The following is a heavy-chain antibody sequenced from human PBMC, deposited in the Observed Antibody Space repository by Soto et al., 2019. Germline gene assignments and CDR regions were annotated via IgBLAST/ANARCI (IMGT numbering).Heavy chain of an antibody. D-gene: IGHD6-6*01. CDR2: IYRNGHT. V-gene: IGHV4-4*07. CDR3: ARGPSTSSIGTFDI. J-gene: IGHJ3*02. Sequence: QVQLQESGPGLVKPSETLSLTCSVSGGSISSFYWNWIRQSAGKGLEWIGRIYRNGHTDYNPSLNSRVTMSVDTSKHQFSLQLSSVTAADTARFYCARGPSTSSIGTFDIWGQGTMVTVSS. CDR1: GGSISSFY.